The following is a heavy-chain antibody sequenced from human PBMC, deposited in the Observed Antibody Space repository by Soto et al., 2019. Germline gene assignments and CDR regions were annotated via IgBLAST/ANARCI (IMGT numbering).Heavy chain of an antibody. Sequence: EVQLVESGGGLVQPGGSLRLSCAASGFTVSSNFMSWVRQAPGKGLEWVSVIHSGGSTHYADSVKGRFTISRPNSENSVYLQMNSLKAEDTAVYFCARAVSSWATYYFDYWGQGTLVTVSS. CDR1: GFTVSSNF. CDR2: IHSGGST. CDR3: ARAVSSWATYYFDY. D-gene: IGHD6-13*01. J-gene: IGHJ4*02. V-gene: IGHV3-53*04.